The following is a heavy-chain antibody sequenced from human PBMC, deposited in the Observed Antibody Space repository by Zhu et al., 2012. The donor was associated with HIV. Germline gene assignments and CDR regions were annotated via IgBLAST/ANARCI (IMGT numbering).Heavy chain of an antibody. J-gene: IGHJ4*02. CDR2: IYYSGST. CDR3: ARGVKDYYGFGELFAYSPTPRSDY. Sequence: QAQLQESGPGLVKPSQTLSLTCTVSGGSISSGDYYWSWIRQPPGKGLEWIGYIYYSGSTYYNPSLKSRVTISVDTSKNQFSLKLSSVTAADTAVYYCARGVKDYYGFGELFAYSPTPRSDYWGQGPWSPSP. V-gene: IGHV4-30-4*08. CDR1: GGSISSGDYY. D-gene: IGHD3-10*01.